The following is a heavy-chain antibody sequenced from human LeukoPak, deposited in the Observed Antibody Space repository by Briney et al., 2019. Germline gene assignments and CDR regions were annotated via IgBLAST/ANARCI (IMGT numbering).Heavy chain of an antibody. Sequence: GGSLRLSCVASGFTFSSYAMNWVRQAPGKGLEWVSTSASGGSSYYADSVKGRFTISRDNSKNTLYLQMNSLRAEDTAVYYCAKDRYFDWLLFHWGQGTLVTVSS. CDR2: SASGGSS. J-gene: IGHJ4*02. CDR1: GFTFSSYA. CDR3: AKDRYFDWLLFH. V-gene: IGHV3-23*01. D-gene: IGHD3-9*01.